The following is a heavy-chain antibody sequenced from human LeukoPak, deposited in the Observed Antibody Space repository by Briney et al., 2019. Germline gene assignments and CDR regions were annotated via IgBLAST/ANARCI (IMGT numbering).Heavy chain of an antibody. J-gene: IGHJ4*02. Sequence: PGGSLRLSCAASGFTFRTFSMNWVRQAPGRGLEWVSSISSSSSSKYYADSVKGRVTISRDNSKNTLYLQMNSLRAEDTAVYYCARDLDYGDSYFDYWGQGTLVTVSS. V-gene: IGHV3-21*01. CDR2: ISSSSSSK. CDR3: ARDLDYGDSYFDY. D-gene: IGHD4-17*01. CDR1: GFTFRTFS.